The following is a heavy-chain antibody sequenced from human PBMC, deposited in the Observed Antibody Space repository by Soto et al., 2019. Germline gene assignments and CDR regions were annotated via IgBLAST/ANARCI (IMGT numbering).Heavy chain of an antibody. CDR1: GFTFSNAW. V-gene: IGHV3-15*01. CDR2: IKSKTDGGTT. Sequence: GGSPRLSCAASGFTFSNAWMSWVRQAPGKGLEWVGRIKSKTDGGTTDYAAPVKGRFTISRDDSKNTLYLQMNSLKTEDTAVYYCTTDRSDHYDSSGPDAFDIGGQGTMVTVS. CDR3: TTDRSDHYDSSGPDAFDI. J-gene: IGHJ3*02. D-gene: IGHD3-22*01.